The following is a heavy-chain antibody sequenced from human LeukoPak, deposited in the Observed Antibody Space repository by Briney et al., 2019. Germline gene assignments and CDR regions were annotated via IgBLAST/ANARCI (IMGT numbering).Heavy chain of an antibody. J-gene: IGHJ6*03. V-gene: IGHV4-34*01. Sequence: SETLSLTCAVYGASLSNYYWSWIRQPPGKGLEWIGEITQSGSTNYNPSLKSRVTISVDTSKNQFSLKLSSVTAADTAVYYCASYGSSFHRYYYYMDVWGKGTTVTVSS. D-gene: IGHD6-13*01. CDR2: ITQSGST. CDR3: ASYGSSFHRYYYYMDV. CDR1: GASLSNYY.